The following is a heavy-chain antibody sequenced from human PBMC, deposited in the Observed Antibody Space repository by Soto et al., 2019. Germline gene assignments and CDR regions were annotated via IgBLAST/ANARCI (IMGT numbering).Heavy chain of an antibody. V-gene: IGHV3-48*03. D-gene: IGHD3-22*01. CDR1: GFTFSSYE. Sequence: EVQLVESGGGLVQPGGSLRLSCAASGFTFSSYEMNWVRQAPGKGLEWVSYISSSGSTIYYADSVKGRFTISRDNAKNSRYLQMNSLRAEDTAVYYCARDVYYYDSSGDDYWGQGTLVTVSS. J-gene: IGHJ4*02. CDR3: ARDVYYYDSSGDDY. CDR2: ISSSGSTI.